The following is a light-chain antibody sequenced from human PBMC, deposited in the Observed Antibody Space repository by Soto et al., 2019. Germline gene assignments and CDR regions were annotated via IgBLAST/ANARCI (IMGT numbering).Light chain of an antibody. Sequence: QPALSLPSSVSGSPGQSYTISCTGTISTVGGFNVVSWYQQHPGKAPKVIIYEGIKRPSGVSNRFSGYNSGSTASLTISGLQAEVEADYCCCSYVGATTYVFGTGTTVTV. V-gene: IGLV2-23*01. J-gene: IGLJ1*01. CDR1: ISTVGGFNV. CDR2: EGI. CDR3: CSYVGATTYV.